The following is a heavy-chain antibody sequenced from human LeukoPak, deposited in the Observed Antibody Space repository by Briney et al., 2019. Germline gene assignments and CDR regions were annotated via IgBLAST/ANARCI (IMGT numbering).Heavy chain of an antibody. CDR2: IIPIFGTA. V-gene: IGHV1-69*13. CDR1: GGTFSSYA. CDR3: AREGRAAFDI. J-gene: IGHJ3*02. Sequence: ASVSVSCKASGGTFSSYAISWVRQAPGQGLEWMGGIIPIFGTANYAQKFQGRVTITADESTSTAYMELSSLRSEDTAVYYCAREGRAAFDIWGQGTMVTVSS.